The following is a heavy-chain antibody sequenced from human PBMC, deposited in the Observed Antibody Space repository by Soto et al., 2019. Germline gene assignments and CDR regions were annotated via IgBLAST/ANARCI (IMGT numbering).Heavy chain of an antibody. D-gene: IGHD3-9*01. CDR2: IDWDDDK. CDR1: GFSLSTSGMC. Sequence: SGPTLVNPTQTLTLTCTFSGFSLSTSGMCVSWIRQPPGKALEWLARIDWDDDKYYSTSLKTRLTISKDTSKNQVVLTMTNMDPVDTATYYCARPYYDILTGYSVDPWGQGTLVTVSS. CDR3: ARPYYDILTGYSVDP. J-gene: IGHJ5*02. V-gene: IGHV2-70*11.